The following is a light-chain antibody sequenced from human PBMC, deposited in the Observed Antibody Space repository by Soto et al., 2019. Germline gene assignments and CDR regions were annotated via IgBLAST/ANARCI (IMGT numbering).Light chain of an antibody. CDR1: TSDVGGYNY. J-gene: IGLJ2*01. Sequence: QSALTQVPSASGSPGQSVTISCTGTTSDVGGYNYVSWYQQHPGKAPKPIIFEVSKRPSGVPDRFSGSKSANTASLTVPGLQAEDEADYYCSSYAGSNTVIFGGGTQLTVL. V-gene: IGLV2-8*01. CDR2: EVS. CDR3: SSYAGSNTVI.